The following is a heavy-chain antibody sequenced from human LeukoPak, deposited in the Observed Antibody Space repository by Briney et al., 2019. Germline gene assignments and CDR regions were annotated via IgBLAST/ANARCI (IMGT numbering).Heavy chain of an antibody. J-gene: IGHJ5*02. CDR1: GYTFTSYG. D-gene: IGHD3-3*01. CDR3: AREQERFLEWFPGGWFDP. V-gene: IGHV1-18*01. Sequence: GASVKVSCKASGYTFTSYGISWVRQAPGQGLEWMGWISAYNGNTNYAQKLQGRVTMTTDTSTSTAYMELRSLRSDDTAVYYCAREQERFLEWFPGGWFDPWGQGTLVTVSS. CDR2: ISAYNGNT.